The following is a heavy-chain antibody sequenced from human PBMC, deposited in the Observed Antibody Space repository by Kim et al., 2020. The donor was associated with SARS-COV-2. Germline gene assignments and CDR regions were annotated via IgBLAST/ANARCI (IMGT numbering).Heavy chain of an antibody. V-gene: IGHV3-7*01. Sequence: GGSLRLSCVASGFSFDQEWMTWVRQAPGKGLEWVAHIKGDESEVAYVDSVRGRFTISRDNAENSLHLQMNSLRADDTAVYYCARGHYGLDIWGQGTTVTVSS. CDR3: ARGHYGLDI. J-gene: IGHJ6*02. CDR2: IKGDESEV. CDR1: GFSFDQEW.